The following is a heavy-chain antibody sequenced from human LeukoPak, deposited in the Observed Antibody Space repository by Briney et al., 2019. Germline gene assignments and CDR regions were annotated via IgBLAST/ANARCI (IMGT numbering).Heavy chain of an antibody. V-gene: IGHV2-5*02. CDR1: GFSLSTSGVG. CDR3: AHRPHYSGSGSYSFQH. J-gene: IGHJ1*01. Sequence: SGPTLIKPTETLTLTCTFSGFSLSTSGVGVGWIRQPPGKALEWLAFIFWDDDKRYSPSLKSRLTITKDTSRNQVVLTVTNLDPVDTATYYCAHRPHYSGSGSYSFQHWGQGTLVTVSS. D-gene: IGHD3-10*01. CDR2: IFWDDDK.